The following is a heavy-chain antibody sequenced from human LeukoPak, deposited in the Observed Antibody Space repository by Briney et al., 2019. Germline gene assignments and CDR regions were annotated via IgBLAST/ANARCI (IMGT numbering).Heavy chain of an antibody. D-gene: IGHD3-16*01. CDR1: GFTFSDYD. CDR3: GRAFPPLRTSSAGDL. Sequence: SGGSLRLSCSAPGFTFSDYDMNWVRQAPGKGLEWVSSISGLSTHIYYGDSVKGRFSISRDNAKNSVYLQMNSLGVEDTAIYYCGRAFPPLRTSSAGDLWGQGILVTVSS. CDR2: ISGLSTHI. V-gene: IGHV3-69-1*02. J-gene: IGHJ4*02.